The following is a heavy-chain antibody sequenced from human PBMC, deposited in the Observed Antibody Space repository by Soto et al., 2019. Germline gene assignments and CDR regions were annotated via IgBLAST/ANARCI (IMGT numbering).Heavy chain of an antibody. V-gene: IGHV1-2*02. J-gene: IGHJ6*02. CDR3: ARDLVPAAISDYYGMDV. CDR2: INPNSGGT. D-gene: IGHD2-2*01. Sequence: ASVKVSCKASGYTFTGYYMHWVRQAPGQGLEWMGWINPNSGGTNYAQKFQGRVTMTRDTSISTAYMELSRLRSDDTAVYYCARDLVPAAISDYYGMDVWGQGTTVTVSS. CDR1: GYTFTGYY.